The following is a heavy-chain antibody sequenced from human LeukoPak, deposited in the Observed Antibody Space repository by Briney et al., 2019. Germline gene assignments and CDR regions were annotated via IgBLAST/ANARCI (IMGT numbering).Heavy chain of an antibody. CDR3: ARDSNTAMVTYFDY. CDR1: GGTFSSYA. J-gene: IGHJ4*02. Sequence: GASVKVSCKASGGTFSSYAISWVRQAPGQGLEWMGGIIPIFGTANYAQKFQGRVTITADESTSTAYMKLSSLRSEDTAVYYCARDSNTAMVTYFDYWGQGTLVTVSS. V-gene: IGHV1-69*13. D-gene: IGHD5-18*01. CDR2: IIPIFGTA.